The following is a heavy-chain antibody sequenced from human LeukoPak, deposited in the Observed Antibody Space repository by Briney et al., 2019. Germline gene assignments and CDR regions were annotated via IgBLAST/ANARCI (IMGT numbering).Heavy chain of an antibody. CDR3: AKDKSEWEPHWYFDL. V-gene: IGHV3-9*01. J-gene: IGHJ2*01. D-gene: IGHD1-26*01. CDR1: GFTFDDYA. CDR2: ISWNSSSI. Sequence: GRSLRLSCAASGFTFDDYAMHWVRQAPGKGLEWVSGISWNSSSIGYADSVKGRFTISRDNAKNSLYLQMNSLRAEDTALYYCAKDKSEWEPHWYFDLWGRGTLVTVSS.